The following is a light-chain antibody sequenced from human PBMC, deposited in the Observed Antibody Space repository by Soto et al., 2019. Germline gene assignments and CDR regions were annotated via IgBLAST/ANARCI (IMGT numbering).Light chain of an antibody. Sequence: ERVLTQSPATLSVSPGERATLSCRASQSVSSHLAWYQQKPGQAPRLVIYDASTRATGIPARFSGSGSGTEFTLTISSLQSEDFAVDYCHQYDDWPQTFGQGTKVEIK. CDR1: QSVSSH. CDR2: DAS. CDR3: HQYDDWPQT. J-gene: IGKJ1*01. V-gene: IGKV3-15*01.